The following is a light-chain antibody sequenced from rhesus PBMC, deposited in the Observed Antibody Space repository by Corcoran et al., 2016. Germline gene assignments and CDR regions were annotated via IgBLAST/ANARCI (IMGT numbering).Light chain of an antibody. V-gene: IGLV2-32*02. CDR2: EVS. J-gene: IGLJ1*01. CDR1: SSDIGGYNY. CDR3: SSYAGSNTFI. Sequence: QAALTQPRSVSGSPGQSVTISCTGTSSDIGGYNYVSWYQQHPGTAPKLMIYEVSKRPSGVSDRCSGSKSGNTASLTIPGLQAEDEADYYCSSYAGSNTFIFGAGTRLTVL.